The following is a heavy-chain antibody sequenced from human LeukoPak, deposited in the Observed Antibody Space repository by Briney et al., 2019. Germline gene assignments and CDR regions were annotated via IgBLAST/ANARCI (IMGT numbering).Heavy chain of an antibody. CDR3: ARAANGYSSSWYEGYYFDY. CDR1: GGSFSGYY. J-gene: IGHJ4*02. V-gene: IGHV4-34*01. CDR2: INHSGST. Sequence: KTSETLSLTCAVYGGSFSGYYWSWIRQPPGKGLEWIGEINHSGSTNYNPSLKSRVTISIDTSKNQFSLKMSSVTAADTAVYYCARAANGYSSSWYEGYYFDYWGQGTLVTVSS. D-gene: IGHD6-13*01.